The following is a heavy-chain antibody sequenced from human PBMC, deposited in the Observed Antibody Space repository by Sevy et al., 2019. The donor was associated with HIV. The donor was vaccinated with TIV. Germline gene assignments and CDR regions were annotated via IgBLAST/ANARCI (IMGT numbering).Heavy chain of an antibody. CDR2: INPESGDT. V-gene: IGHV1-2*02. D-gene: IGHD3-3*01. CDR3: ARGPLVSYYDFWKRALDY. J-gene: IGHJ4*02. CDR1: GYIFSGYY. Sequence: ASVKVSCKASGYIFSGYYFYWVRQAPGQGLELMGWINPESGDTNYARKFQGRVTMTRDTSVTTAYMTLSRLKSNETALYYCARGPLVSYYDFWKRALDYWGQGTLVTVSS.